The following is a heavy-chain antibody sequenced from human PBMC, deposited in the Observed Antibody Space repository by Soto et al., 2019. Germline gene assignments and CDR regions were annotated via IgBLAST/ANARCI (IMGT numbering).Heavy chain of an antibody. D-gene: IGHD2-21*02. CDR2: ISSSSDST. CDR3: ARLPKGSLVTA. CDR1: GFRFSEHS. Sequence: LVESGGGLVYPGGSLTLSCVGSGFRFSEHSMNLVRQAPGKGLQWVSYISSSSDSTYYADSVKGRFTVSRDNAKNALFLQMNSLRDDDTATYYCARLPKGSLVTAWGQGVRVTVSS. J-gene: IGHJ4*02. V-gene: IGHV3-48*02.